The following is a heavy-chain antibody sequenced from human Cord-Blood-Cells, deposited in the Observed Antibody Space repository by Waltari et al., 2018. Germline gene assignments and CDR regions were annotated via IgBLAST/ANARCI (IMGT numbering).Heavy chain of an antibody. J-gene: IGHJ4*02. CDR3: ARGRSYGSGSYYNY. V-gene: IGHV4-34*01. D-gene: IGHD3-10*01. CDR2: INHSGST. CDR1: GGSFSGYY. Sequence: QVQLQQWGAGLLKPSETLSLTCAVYGGSFSGYYWSWTRPPPGKGLEWIGEINHSGSTNYNPSLKSRVTISVDTSKNQFSLKLSSVTAADTAVYYCARGRSYGSGSYYNYWGQGTLVTVSS.